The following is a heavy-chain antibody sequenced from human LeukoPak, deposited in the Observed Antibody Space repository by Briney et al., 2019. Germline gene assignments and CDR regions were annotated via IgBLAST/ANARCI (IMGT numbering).Heavy chain of an antibody. Sequence: TSETLSLTCAVYGGSFSGYYWSWIRQPPGKGLEWIGEINHSGSTNYNPSLKSRVTISVDTSKNQFSLKLSSVTAADTALYYCARYEEYSYGYKGAIWFDPWGQGTLVTVSS. J-gene: IGHJ5*02. CDR2: INHSGST. CDR1: GGSFSGYY. D-gene: IGHD5-18*01. CDR3: ARYEEYSYGYKGAIWFDP. V-gene: IGHV4-34*01.